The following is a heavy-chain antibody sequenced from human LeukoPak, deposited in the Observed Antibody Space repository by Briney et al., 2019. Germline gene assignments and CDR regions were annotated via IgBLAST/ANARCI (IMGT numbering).Heavy chain of an antibody. D-gene: IGHD3-10*01. V-gene: IGHV3-21*01. CDR3: ARDQVVRGVPYYYYYYMDV. CDR1: GFTFSTYS. CDR2: ISSSSSYI. Sequence: GGSLRLSCAASGFTFSTYSMNWVRQAPGKGLEWVSSISSSSSYIYYADSVKGRFTISRDNAKNSLYLQMNSLRAEDTAVYYCARDQVVRGVPYYYYYYMDVWGKGTTVTVSS. J-gene: IGHJ6*03.